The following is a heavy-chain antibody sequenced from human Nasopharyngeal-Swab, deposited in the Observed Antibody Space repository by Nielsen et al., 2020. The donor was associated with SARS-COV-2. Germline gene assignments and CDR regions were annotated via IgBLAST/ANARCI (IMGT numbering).Heavy chain of an antibody. CDR3: ARDRYDILTGYYRVGYYFDY. CDR1: GGTFSSYA. J-gene: IGHJ4*02. CDR2: IIPIFGTA. D-gene: IGHD3-9*01. V-gene: IGHV1-69*06. Sequence: SSVTVSCQASGGTFSSYAISWVRQAPGQGLEWMGGIIPIFGTANYAQKFQGRVTITADKSTSTAYMELSSLRSEDTAVYYCARDRYDILTGYYRVGYYFDYWGQGTLVTVSS.